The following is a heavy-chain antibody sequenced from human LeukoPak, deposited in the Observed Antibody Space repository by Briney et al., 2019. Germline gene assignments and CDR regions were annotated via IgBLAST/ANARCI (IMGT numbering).Heavy chain of an antibody. Sequence: GGPLRLSCAASGFTYSSYAMSWVRQAPGKGLEWVSAISSSGGSPYYADSVKGRFTISRDNSKNTLFLQMNSLRAEDTAVYYCAKGESNWDYYFDYWGQGTLVTVSS. CDR1: GFTYSSYA. J-gene: IGHJ4*02. CDR2: ISSSGGSP. V-gene: IGHV3-23*01. D-gene: IGHD7-27*01. CDR3: AKGESNWDYYFDY.